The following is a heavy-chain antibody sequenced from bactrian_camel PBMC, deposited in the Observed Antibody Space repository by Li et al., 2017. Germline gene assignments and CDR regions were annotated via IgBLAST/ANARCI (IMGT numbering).Heavy chain of an antibody. J-gene: IGHJ7*01. Sequence: VQLVESGGGTVQSGGSLRLSCAASGFTFSSADMSWIRQAPGKDIEWVAAISSGGGRTAYAASVEGRFTISRDNAKNTLYLQLNSLKTEDTAMYYCAKDSPGYYSGGSWINGYGMDYWGKGTQVTVS. D-gene: IGHD2*01. CDR1: GFTFSSAD. V-gene: IGHV3S40*01. CDR2: ISSGGGRT.